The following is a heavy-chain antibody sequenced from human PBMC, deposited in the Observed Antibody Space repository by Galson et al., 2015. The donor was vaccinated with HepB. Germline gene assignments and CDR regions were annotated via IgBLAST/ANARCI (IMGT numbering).Heavy chain of an antibody. V-gene: IGHV3-11*03. J-gene: IGHJ4*02. CDR2: ISSSSSYT. D-gene: IGHD3-10*01. CDR3: TSTRKPLLWFGELAP. CDR1: GFTFSDYY. Sequence: SLRLSCAASGFTFSDYYMSWIRQAPGKGLEWVSYISSSSSYTNYADSVKGRCTISRDNAKNSLYLQMNSLKTEDTAVYYCTSTRKPLLWFGELAPWGQGTLVTVSS.